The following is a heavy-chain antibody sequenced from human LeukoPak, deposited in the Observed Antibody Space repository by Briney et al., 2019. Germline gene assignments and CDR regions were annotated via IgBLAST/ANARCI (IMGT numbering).Heavy chain of an antibody. CDR3: ARQERPGPFDY. CDR1: GFTFSSYE. V-gene: IGHV3-48*03. CDR2: ISSSGSTI. J-gene: IGHJ4*02. Sequence: PGGSLRLSGAASGFTFSSYEMNWVRQAPGKGLEWVSYISSSGSTIYYADSVKGRFTISRDNAKNSLYLQMNSLRAEDTAVYYCARQERPGPFDYWGQGTLVTVSS.